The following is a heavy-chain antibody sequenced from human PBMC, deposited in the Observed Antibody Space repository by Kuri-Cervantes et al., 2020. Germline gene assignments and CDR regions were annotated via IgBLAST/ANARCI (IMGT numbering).Heavy chain of an antibody. D-gene: IGHD5-18*01. CDR2: ISSSGSTM. V-gene: IGHV3-48*01. CDR3: AKGEDTAMVQGHGMDV. Sequence: GESLKISCAASGFTFSSYSMSWIRQAPGKGLEWVSYISSSGSTMYYADSVKGRFTISRDNSKNTLYLQMNSLRAEDTAVYYCAKGEDTAMVQGHGMDVWGQGTTVTVSS. J-gene: IGHJ6*02. CDR1: GFTFSSYS.